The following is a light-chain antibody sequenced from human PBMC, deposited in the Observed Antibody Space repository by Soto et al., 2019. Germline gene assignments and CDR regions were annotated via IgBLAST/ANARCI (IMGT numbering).Light chain of an antibody. Sequence: DIQMPQSPSSLSASVGDRVTITCQASQDISNYLNWYQQKPGKAPKLLIYDAANLETGVPSRFSASGSGTDFTFTISSLQPQDIATDYCQQYDNLPLFTFSPGTKVDIK. CDR3: QQYDNLPLFT. J-gene: IGKJ3*01. V-gene: IGKV1-33*01. CDR2: DAA. CDR1: QDISNY.